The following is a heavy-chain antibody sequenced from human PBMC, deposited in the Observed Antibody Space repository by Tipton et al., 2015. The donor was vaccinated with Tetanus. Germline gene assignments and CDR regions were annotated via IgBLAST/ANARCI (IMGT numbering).Heavy chain of an antibody. CDR2: SWYDGTDR. CDR1: GFTFSSYG. D-gene: IGHD2-15*01. Sequence: SLRLSCAASGFTFSSYGIHWVRQAPGKGLEWVAVSWYDGTDRYYADSVKGRFTISRDNSKNPLYLLMNSLRAEDPAVYYCAREADCSGGRGFSGDFDNWGQGTQVTVSS. V-gene: IGHV3-33*01. J-gene: IGHJ4*02. CDR3: AREADCSGGRGFSGDFDN.